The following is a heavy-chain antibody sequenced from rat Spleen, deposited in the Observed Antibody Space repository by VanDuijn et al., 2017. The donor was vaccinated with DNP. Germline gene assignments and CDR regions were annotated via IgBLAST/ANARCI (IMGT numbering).Heavy chain of an antibody. Sequence: EVQLVESGGGLVQPGRSLKLSCAASGFTFSDYYMAWVRQAPTKGLEWVAYINYDGGNTYYRDSVKGRFTISRDNAKSTLYLQMNSLRSEDMASYYCVRHGYNFDAVDAWGQGTSVTVSS. CDR1: GFTFSDYY. J-gene: IGHJ4*01. V-gene: IGHV5-22*01. CDR2: INYDGGNT. D-gene: IGHD1-5*01. CDR3: VRHGYNFDAVDA.